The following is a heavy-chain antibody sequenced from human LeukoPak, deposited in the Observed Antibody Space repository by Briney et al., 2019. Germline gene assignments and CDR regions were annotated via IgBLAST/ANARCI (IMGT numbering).Heavy chain of an antibody. J-gene: IGHJ4*02. Sequence: SETLSLTCTVSGGSISSYYWSWIRQPPGKGLEWIGYIYYSGSTNYNPSLKSRVTISVDTSKNQFSLKLSSVTAADTAVHYCARARNWNYVDYWGQGTLVTVSS. V-gene: IGHV4-59*01. CDR2: IYYSGST. CDR3: ARARNWNYVDY. D-gene: IGHD1-20*01. CDR1: GGSISSYY.